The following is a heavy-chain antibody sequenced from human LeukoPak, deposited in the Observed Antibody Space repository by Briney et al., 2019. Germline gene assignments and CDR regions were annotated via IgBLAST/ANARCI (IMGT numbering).Heavy chain of an antibody. CDR2: IDPSDSYT. V-gene: IGHV5-10-1*01. CDR3: ARHGDGYNFLSWFDP. J-gene: IGHJ5*02. Sequence: GESLQISCKGSGYSFTSYWISWVRQMPGKGLEWMGRIDPSDSYTNYSPSFQGHVTISADKSISTAYLQWSSLKASDTAMYYCARHGDGYNFLSWFDPWGQGTLVTVSS. CDR1: GYSFTSYW. D-gene: IGHD5-24*01.